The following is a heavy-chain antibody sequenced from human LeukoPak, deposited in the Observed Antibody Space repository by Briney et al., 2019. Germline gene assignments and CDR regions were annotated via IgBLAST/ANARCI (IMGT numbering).Heavy chain of an antibody. J-gene: IGHJ6*02. CDR1: GFTFSSYG. Sequence: GGSLRLSCAASGFTFSSYGMHWVRQAPGKGLEWVAVISYDGSNKYYADSVKGRFTISRDNSKNTLYLQMNSLRAEDTAVYYCAKDSGGNYYGMDVWGQGTTVTVSS. D-gene: IGHD2-15*01. CDR3: AKDSGGNYYGMDV. CDR2: ISYDGSNK. V-gene: IGHV3-30*18.